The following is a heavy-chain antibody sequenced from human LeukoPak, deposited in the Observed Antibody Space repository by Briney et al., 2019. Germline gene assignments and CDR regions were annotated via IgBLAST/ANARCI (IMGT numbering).Heavy chain of an antibody. CDR2: ISWNSGSI. Sequence: GGSLRLSCAASGFTFDDYAMHWVRQAPGKGLEWVSGISWNSGSIGYADSVKGRFTISRDNAKNSLYLQMNSLRAEDMALYYCATALGAYFDSSGLRIDYCGQGTLVTVSS. CDR3: ATALGAYFDSSGLRIDY. CDR1: GFTFDDYA. V-gene: IGHV3-9*03. D-gene: IGHD3-22*01. J-gene: IGHJ4*02.